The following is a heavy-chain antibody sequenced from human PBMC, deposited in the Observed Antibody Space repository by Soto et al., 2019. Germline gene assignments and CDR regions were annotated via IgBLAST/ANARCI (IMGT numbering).Heavy chain of an antibody. CDR2: INPNSGGT. D-gene: IGHD6-6*01. CDR3: ARDSRGQLVGLYYYYYGMDV. Sequence: QVQLVQSGAEVKKPGSSVKVSCKASGGTFSSYAISWVRQAPGQGLEWMGWINPNSGGTNYAQKFQGRVTMTRDTSISTAYMELSRLRSDDTAVYYCARDSRGQLVGLYYYYYGMDVWGQGTTVTVSS. CDR1: GGTFSSYA. V-gene: IGHV1-2*02. J-gene: IGHJ6*02.